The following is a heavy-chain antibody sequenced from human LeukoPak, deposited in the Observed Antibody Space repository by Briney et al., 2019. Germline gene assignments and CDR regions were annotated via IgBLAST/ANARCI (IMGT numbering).Heavy chain of an antibody. CDR2: TYYRPKWYN. CDR1: GDSVSSNSAA. Sequence: SQTLSLTCAISGDSVSSNSAAWHWIRQSPSRGLEWLGRTYYRPKWYNDYAVSVKSRITINPDTSKNQFSLQLNSVTPEDTAVYYCARDEIDYYDSSGYYGTIDYWGQGTLVTVSS. V-gene: IGHV6-1*01. D-gene: IGHD3-22*01. J-gene: IGHJ4*02. CDR3: ARDEIDYYDSSGYYGTIDY.